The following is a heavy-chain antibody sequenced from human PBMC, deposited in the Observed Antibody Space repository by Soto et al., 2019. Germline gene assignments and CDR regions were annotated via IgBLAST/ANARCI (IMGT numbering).Heavy chain of an antibody. CDR3: ASRERRPKYFDY. Sequence: SETLSLTCTVSGGSISSSSYYWGWIRQPPGKGLEWIGSIYYSGSTYYNPSLKSRVTISVDTSKNQFSLKLSSVTAADTAVYYCASRERRPKYFDYWGQGTLVTVSS. CDR2: IYYSGST. D-gene: IGHD1-1*01. CDR1: GGSISSSSYY. V-gene: IGHV4-39*01. J-gene: IGHJ4*02.